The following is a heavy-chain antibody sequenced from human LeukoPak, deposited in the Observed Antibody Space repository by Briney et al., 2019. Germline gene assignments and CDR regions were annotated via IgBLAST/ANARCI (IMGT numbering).Heavy chain of an antibody. J-gene: IGHJ4*02. CDR1: GGSISSYY. Sequence: SETLSLTCTVSGGSISSYYWSWIRQPPGKGLEWIGYIYYSGSTNYNPSLKSRVTISVDTSKNQFSLKLSSVTAADTAVYYCASSSIAAAGPPFFDYWGQGTLVTVSS. V-gene: IGHV4-59*08. CDR3: ASSSIAAAGPPFFDY. D-gene: IGHD6-13*01. CDR2: IYYSGST.